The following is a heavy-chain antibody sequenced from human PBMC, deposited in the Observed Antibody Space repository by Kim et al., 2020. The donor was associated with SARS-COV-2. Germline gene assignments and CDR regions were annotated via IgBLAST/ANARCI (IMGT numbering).Heavy chain of an antibody. D-gene: IGHD6-6*01. CDR2: ISSSSSYI. J-gene: IGHJ4*02. CDR1: GFTFSSYS. Sequence: GGSLRLSCAASGFTFSSYSMNWVRQAPGKGLEWVSSISSSSSYIYYADSVKGRFTISRDNAKNSLYLQMNSLRAEDTAVYYCARDTSIAARPSYFDYWGQGTLVTVSS. CDR3: ARDTSIAARPSYFDY. V-gene: IGHV3-21*01.